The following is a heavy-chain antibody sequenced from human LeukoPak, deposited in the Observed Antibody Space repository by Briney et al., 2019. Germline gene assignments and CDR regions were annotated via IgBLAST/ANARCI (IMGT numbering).Heavy chain of an antibody. CDR2: IYYSGST. Sequence: SETLSLTCTVADGSISHYYWSWIRQPPGKGLEWIGYIYYSGSTNYNPSLKSRVTISVDTSKNQFSLNLSSVTTADTAVYYCARVSCSSTSCPRRDALDVWGQGTMVTVSS. D-gene: IGHD2-2*01. J-gene: IGHJ3*01. CDR3: ARVSCSSTSCPRRDALDV. V-gene: IGHV4-59*01. CDR1: DGSISHYY.